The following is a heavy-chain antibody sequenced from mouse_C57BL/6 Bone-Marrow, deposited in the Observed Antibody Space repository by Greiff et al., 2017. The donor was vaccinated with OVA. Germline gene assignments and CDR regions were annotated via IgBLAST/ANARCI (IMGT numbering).Heavy chain of an antibody. CDR2: IDPSDSYT. V-gene: IGHV1-50*01. J-gene: IGHJ4*01. CDR1: GYTFTSYW. Sequence: VQLQQPGAELVKPGASVKLSCKASGYTFTSYWMQWVKQRPGQGLEWIGEIDPSDSYTNSNQKFKGKATLTVDTSSSTAYMQLSSLTSEDSAVYYCARRLLGYAMDYWGQGTSVTVSS. D-gene: IGHD2-3*01. CDR3: ARRLLGYAMDY.